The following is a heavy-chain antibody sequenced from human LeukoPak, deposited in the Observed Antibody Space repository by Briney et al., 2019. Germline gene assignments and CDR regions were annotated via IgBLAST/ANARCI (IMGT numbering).Heavy chain of an antibody. D-gene: IGHD2-21*02. Sequence: SVKVSCKASGGTFSSYAISWVRQAPGQGLEWMGRIIPILGIANYAQKFQGRVTITADKSTSTAYMEPSSLRSEDTAVYYCAKLAYCGGDCWYYFDYWGQGTLVTVSS. CDR2: IIPILGIA. CDR1: GGTFSSYA. CDR3: AKLAYCGGDCWYYFDY. J-gene: IGHJ4*02. V-gene: IGHV1-69*04.